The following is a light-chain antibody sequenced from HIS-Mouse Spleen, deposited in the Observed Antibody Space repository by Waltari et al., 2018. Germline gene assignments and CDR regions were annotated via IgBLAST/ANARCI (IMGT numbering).Light chain of an antibody. V-gene: IGLV2-23*01. CDR2: EGS. J-gene: IGLJ2*01. Sequence: QSALTQPASVSGSPGQSITISCTGTSSDVGSDNLVSWYQQHPGKAPKLMIYEGSKRPSGVSNRFSGSKSGNTASLTISVLQAEDEADYYCCSYAGSSTVVFGGGTKLTVL. CDR1: SSDVGSDNL. CDR3: CSYAGSSTVV.